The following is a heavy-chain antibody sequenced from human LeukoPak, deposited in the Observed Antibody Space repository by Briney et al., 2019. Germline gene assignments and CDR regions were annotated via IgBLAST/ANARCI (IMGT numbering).Heavy chain of an antibody. V-gene: IGHV3-23*01. CDR3: ARRISMVRGVDY. CDR1: GFTFSSYA. D-gene: IGHD3-10*01. J-gene: IGHJ4*02. Sequence: GGSLRLSCAASGFTFSSYAMSWVRQAAGKGLEWVSGISGSGSSTYYADSVKGRFAISRDNSKNTLYLQMNSLRAEDTAVYYCARRISMVRGVDYWGQGTLVTVSS. CDR2: ISGSGSST.